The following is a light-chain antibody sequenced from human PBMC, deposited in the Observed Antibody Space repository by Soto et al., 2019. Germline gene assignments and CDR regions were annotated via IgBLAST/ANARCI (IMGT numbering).Light chain of an antibody. CDR1: QDIANY. Sequence: DIQMTQSPSSLSASVGDRVTITCQASQDIANYLNWYQQKAGRAPKFLIYDASILETGVPSRFSGSGSGTDFTLTISSLQPEDIATYYCQQYDNLPLTFGGGTKVEIK. CDR3: QQYDNLPLT. CDR2: DAS. J-gene: IGKJ4*01. V-gene: IGKV1-33*01.